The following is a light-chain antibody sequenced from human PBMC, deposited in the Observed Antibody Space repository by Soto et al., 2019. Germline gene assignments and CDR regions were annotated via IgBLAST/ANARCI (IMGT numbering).Light chain of an antibody. Sequence: QSALTQPASVSGSPGQSITISCTGTSSDVGGYNYVSWYQPHPGKAPKLMIYDVSNRPSGVSNRFSGSKSGNTASLTISGLQPEDEADSYCSSSTSSSTLVVFGGGTMLTVL. J-gene: IGLJ2*01. CDR2: DVS. CDR3: SSSTSSSTLVV. V-gene: IGLV2-14*01. CDR1: SSDVGGYNY.